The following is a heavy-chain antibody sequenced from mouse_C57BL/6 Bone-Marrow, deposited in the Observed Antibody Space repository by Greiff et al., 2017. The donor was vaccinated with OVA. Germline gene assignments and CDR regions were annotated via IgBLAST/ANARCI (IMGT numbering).Heavy chain of an antibody. J-gene: IGHJ4*01. CDR2: IDPETGGT. D-gene: IGHD2-5*01. CDR1: GYTFTDYE. Sequence: QVQLQQSGAELVRPGASVTLSCKASGYTFTDYEMHWVKQTPVHGLEWIGAIDPETGGTAYTQKFKGKAILTADKSSSTAYMELRSLTSEDSAVYYCTRGCSNYYAMDYWGQGTSVTVSS. V-gene: IGHV1-15*01. CDR3: TRGCSNYYAMDY.